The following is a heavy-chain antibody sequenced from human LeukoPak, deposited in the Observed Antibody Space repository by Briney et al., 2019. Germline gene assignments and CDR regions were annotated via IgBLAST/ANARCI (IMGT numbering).Heavy chain of an antibody. J-gene: IGHJ6*02. CDR3: ARVRIGQQLDKYYYYAMDV. Sequence: ASVKVSCKASGYTFTDYYMHWVRQAPGQGLEWMGWINPNSGGTNYAQKFQGRVTMTTDTPISTDYMEVSRLRSDDTAVYYCARVRIGQQLDKYYYYAMDVWGQGTTVTVSS. CDR2: INPNSGGT. V-gene: IGHV1-2*02. CDR1: GYTFTDYY. D-gene: IGHD6-13*01.